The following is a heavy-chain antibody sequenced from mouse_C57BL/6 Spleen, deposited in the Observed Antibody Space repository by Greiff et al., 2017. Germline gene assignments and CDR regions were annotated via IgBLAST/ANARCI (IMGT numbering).Heavy chain of an antibody. V-gene: IGHV1-64*01. CDR1: GYTFTSYW. D-gene: IGHD4-1*01. CDR3: ARLPTGTYFDY. J-gene: IGHJ2*01. CDR2: IHPNSGST. Sequence: VQLQQSGAELVKPGASVKLSCKASGYTFTSYWMHWVKQRPGQGLEWIGMIHPNSGSTNYNEKFKSKATLTVDKSSSTAYMQLSSLTSEDSAVYYCARLPTGTYFDYWGQGTTLTVSS.